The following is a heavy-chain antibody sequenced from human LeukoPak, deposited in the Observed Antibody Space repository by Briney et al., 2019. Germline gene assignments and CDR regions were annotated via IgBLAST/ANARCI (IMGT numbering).Heavy chain of an antibody. CDR3: ARGDLRDGYTN. CDR2: INHSGST. CDR1: GGSFSGYY. Sequence: PSETLSLTCAVYGGSFSGYYWSWIRQPPGKGLEWIGEINHSGSTNYNPSLKSRVTISVDTSKNQFSLKLSSVTAADTAVYYCARGDLRDGYTNWGQGTLLTVSS. J-gene: IGHJ4*02. D-gene: IGHD5-24*01. V-gene: IGHV4-34*01.